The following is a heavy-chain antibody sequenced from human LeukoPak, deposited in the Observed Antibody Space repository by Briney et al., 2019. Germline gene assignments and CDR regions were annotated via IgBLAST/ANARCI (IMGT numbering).Heavy chain of an antibody. D-gene: IGHD2-2*01. CDR3: ARHVSSSRVAYDV. V-gene: IGHV5-51*01. CDR1: GYSFTSYW. CDR2: RNPADSDT. J-gene: IGHJ3*01. Sequence: GESLKISCKGSGYSFTSYWIGWVRQMPGKDLEWMGLRNPADSDTRYSPSFQGQVTISVDKSISTAYLEWSSLKTSDTAMYYCARHVSSSRVAYDVWGQGTMVTVSS.